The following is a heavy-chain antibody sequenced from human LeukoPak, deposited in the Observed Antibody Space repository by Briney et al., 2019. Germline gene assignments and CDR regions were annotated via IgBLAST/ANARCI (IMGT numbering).Heavy chain of an antibody. Sequence: SETLSLTCTVSGDSISSVGHYWTWIRQHPGQGLELIGYICYSGTTYYNPSLESRVAISVDTSKNQCSLKLSSVTAADSAVYYCAREAGTPYFDYWGQGTLVTVSS. CDR3: AREAGTPYFDY. CDR2: ICYSGTT. CDR1: GDSISSVGHY. V-gene: IGHV4-31*03. D-gene: IGHD3-10*01. J-gene: IGHJ4*02.